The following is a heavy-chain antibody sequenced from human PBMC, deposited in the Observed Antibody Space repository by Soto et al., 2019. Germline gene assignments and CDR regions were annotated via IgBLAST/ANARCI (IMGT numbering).Heavy chain of an antibody. J-gene: IGHJ5*02. CDR2: IIPIFGAA. CDR3: ARAFASNKYWFDP. D-gene: IGHD3-16*01. CDR1: GGSFSSYI. Sequence: ASVKVSCKASGGSFSSYIISWVRQAPGQGLEWMGGIIPIFGAATYALRFQDRVTITADESTRTAYMELSSLRSEDTALYYCARAFASNKYWFDPWGQGXLVTVSS. V-gene: IGHV1-69*13.